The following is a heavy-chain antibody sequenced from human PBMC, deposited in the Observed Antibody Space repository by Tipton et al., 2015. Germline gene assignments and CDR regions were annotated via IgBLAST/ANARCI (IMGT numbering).Heavy chain of an antibody. CDR1: SGSISSGGYY. CDR2: IDYRKTP. V-gene: IGHV4-31*03. CDR3: ARVGYCTGGSCHYFDY. D-gene: IGHD2-15*01. J-gene: IGHJ4*02. Sequence: TLSLTCTVSSGSISSGGYYWDWIRQHPGEGLEWIGHIDYRKTPYYEPSLLGRVSISLDTSNNQFSLHLDSVTAADTAVYYCARVGYCTGGSCHYFDYWGQGTLVTVSS.